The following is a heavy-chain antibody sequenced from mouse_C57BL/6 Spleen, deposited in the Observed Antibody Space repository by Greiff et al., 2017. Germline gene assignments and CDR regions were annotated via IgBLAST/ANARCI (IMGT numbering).Heavy chain of an antibody. V-gene: IGHV1-74*01. CDR3: AILVSSGFLAY. Sequence: VQLQQSGAELVKPGASVKVSCKASGYTFTSYWMPWVKQRPGQGLEWIGRIHPSDSNTNYNQKFKGKATLTVDKSSSTAYMQISSLTSEDSAVYYCAILVSSGFLAYWGQGTLVTVSA. CDR1: GYTFTSYW. J-gene: IGHJ3*01. CDR2: IHPSDSNT. D-gene: IGHD3-2*02.